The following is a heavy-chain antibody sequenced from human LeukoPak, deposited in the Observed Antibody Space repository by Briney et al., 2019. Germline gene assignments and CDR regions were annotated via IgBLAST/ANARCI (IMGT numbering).Heavy chain of an antibody. D-gene: IGHD2-2*01. CDR2: LSYSGST. CDR3: ARGGRYCSSTSCSGAYYYYYYMDV. Sequence: PSQTLSLTCTLSGPSISSSSYYWSWLRHPPGKGLEWVARLSYSGSTYNQPSLKRRLTLVLDTSKNAFSLRMTSVTAADTAVYYCARGGRYCSSTSCSGAYYYYYYMDVWGKGTTVTISS. CDR1: GPSISSSSYY. V-gene: IGHV4-39*07. J-gene: IGHJ6*03.